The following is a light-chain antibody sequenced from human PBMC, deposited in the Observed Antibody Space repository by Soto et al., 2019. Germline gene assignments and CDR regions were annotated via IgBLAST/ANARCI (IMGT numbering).Light chain of an antibody. V-gene: IGLV2-14*03. Sequence: QSVLTQPASVSGSLGQSITISCTGTSSDVGGYNYVSWYQQHPGKAPKLMIFEDTKRPSGVSHRFSGSKSGNTASLTIAGLQPEDAADYYCCSYAGSSTMTFGGGTQLTVL. J-gene: IGLJ7*01. CDR3: CSYAGSSTMT. CDR1: SSDVGGYNY. CDR2: EDT.